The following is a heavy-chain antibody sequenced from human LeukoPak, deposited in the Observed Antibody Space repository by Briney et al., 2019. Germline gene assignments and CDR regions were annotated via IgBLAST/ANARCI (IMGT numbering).Heavy chain of an antibody. CDR2: IYHSGST. J-gene: IGHJ5*02. D-gene: IGHD6-25*01. CDR3: ARSGYSSGWRWFDP. V-gene: IGHV4-4*02. CDR1: GGSISSSNW. Sequence: PSGTLSLTCAVSGGSISSSNWWSWVRQPPGKGLEWIGEIYHSGSTNYNPSLKSRVTISVDTSKNQFSLKLSSVTAADTAVYYCARSGYSSGWRWFDPWGQGTLVAVSS.